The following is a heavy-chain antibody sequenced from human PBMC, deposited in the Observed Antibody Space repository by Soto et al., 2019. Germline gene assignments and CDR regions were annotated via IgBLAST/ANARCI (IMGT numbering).Heavy chain of an antibody. J-gene: IGHJ1*01. Sequence: QVQLVESGGGVVQPGRSLRLSCAASGFTFSSYGMHWVRQAPGKGLEWVAVISYDGSNKYYADSVKGRFTISRDNSKNTLYLQMNSLRAEVTAVYYCAKEASCGGDCYAEYFQHWGQGTLVTVSS. CDR1: GFTFSSYG. CDR3: AKEASCGGDCYAEYFQH. V-gene: IGHV3-30*18. CDR2: ISYDGSNK. D-gene: IGHD2-21*02.